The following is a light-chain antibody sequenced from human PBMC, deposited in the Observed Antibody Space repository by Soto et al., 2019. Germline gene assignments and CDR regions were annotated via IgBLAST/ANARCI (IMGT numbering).Light chain of an antibody. CDR2: DVS. Sequence: QSVLTQPASVSGSPGQSITISCTGTSSDVGGYNYVSWYQQHPGKAPKLMIYDVSNRPSGVSNRFSGSKSGNTASLTISVLQAEDDADYYCSSYTSSSTLLFGTGTKLTVL. CDR3: SSYTSSSTLL. CDR1: SSDVGGYNY. V-gene: IGLV2-14*01. J-gene: IGLJ1*01.